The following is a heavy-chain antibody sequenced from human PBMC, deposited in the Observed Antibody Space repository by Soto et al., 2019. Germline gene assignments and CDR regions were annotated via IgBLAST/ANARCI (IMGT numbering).Heavy chain of an antibody. Sequence: QVQLVQSGAEVRKPGSSVKVSCKASGGTFSTYAISWVRQAPGQGLEWMGRIIPILNIANYAQKFQGRVTXMXXKSTRTAYMELRSLRSEDTAVYYCARDPTEDLPGFWGQGTLVTVSS. J-gene: IGHJ4*02. V-gene: IGHV1-69*04. D-gene: IGHD7-27*01. CDR2: IIPILNIA. CDR3: ARDPTEDLPGF. CDR1: GGTFSTYA.